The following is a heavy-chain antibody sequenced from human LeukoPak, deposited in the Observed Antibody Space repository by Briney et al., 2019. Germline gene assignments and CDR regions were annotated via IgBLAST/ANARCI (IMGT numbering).Heavy chain of an antibody. CDR2: MNPNSGDT. J-gene: IGHJ4*02. V-gene: IGHV1-8*02. D-gene: IGHD3-10*01. CDR3: ARGPYGAGSHFEF. CDR1: GSTFSSYD. Sequence: GGSVKVSCKASGSTFSSYDINWVRQATGQGLEWMGWMNPNSGDTGYTPRFQGRVTIARDTSISTAYMELTSLRSENTAVYYRARGPYGAGSHFEFWGQGTLVTVAS.